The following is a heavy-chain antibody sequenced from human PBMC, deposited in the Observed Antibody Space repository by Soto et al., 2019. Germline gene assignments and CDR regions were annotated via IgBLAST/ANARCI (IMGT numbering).Heavy chain of an antibody. CDR3: ARDFDSSGYYYRGNDY. V-gene: IGHV1-18*01. D-gene: IGHD3-22*01. J-gene: IGHJ4*02. CDR1: GYTFTSYG. CDR2: ISAYNGYT. Sequence: ASVKVSCKASGYTFTSYGISWVRQAPGQGLEWMGWISAYNGYTNYAQKLQGRVTMPTDTSTSTAYMELGSLRSDDTAVYYCARDFDSSGYYYRGNDYWGQGTLVTVSS.